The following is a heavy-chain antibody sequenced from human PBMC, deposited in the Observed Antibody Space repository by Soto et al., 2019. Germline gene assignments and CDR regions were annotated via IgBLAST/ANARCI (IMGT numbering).Heavy chain of an antibody. J-gene: IGHJ4*02. V-gene: IGHV3-30-3*01. Sequence: QVQLVESGGGVVQPGRSLRLSCAASGFTFSSYAMHWVRQAPGKGLEWVAVISYDGSNKYYADSVKGRFTISRDNSKNPLYLQMNSLRAADTAVYYCARVIVVVPAAMGGVDYWGQGTLVTVSS. CDR1: GFTFSSYA. CDR3: ARVIVVVPAAMGGVDY. CDR2: ISYDGSNK. D-gene: IGHD2-2*01.